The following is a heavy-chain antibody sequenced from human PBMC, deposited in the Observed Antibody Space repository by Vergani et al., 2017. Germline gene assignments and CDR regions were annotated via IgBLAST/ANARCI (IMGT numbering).Heavy chain of an antibody. CDR3: ARGGDFWSGYYTRPFDP. V-gene: IGHV4-61*01. CDR2: IYYSGST. CDR1: GGSISSGSYY. J-gene: IGHJ5*02. D-gene: IGHD3-3*01. Sequence: QLQLQESGSGLVKPSQTLSLTCTVSGGSISSGSYYWSWIRQPPGKGLEWIGYIYYSGSTNYNPSLKSRVTISVDTSKNQFSLKLSSVTAADTAVYYCARGGDFWSGYYTRPFDPWGQGTLVTVSS.